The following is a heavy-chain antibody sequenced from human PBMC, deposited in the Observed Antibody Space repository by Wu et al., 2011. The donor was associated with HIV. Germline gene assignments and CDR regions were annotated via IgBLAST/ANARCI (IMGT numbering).Heavy chain of an antibody. J-gene: IGHJ6*03. CDR1: GGSFTGYY. D-gene: IGHD1-7*01. CDR3: ARGLRLELQGNYYYYYYIDV. V-gene: IGHV4-34*01. Sequence: QVQLQQWGAGLLKPSETLSLTCAVYGGSFTGYYWNWIRQPPGKGLEWIGEINHSGSTNYNPSLKSRVTISVDTSKNQFSLKLTSVTAADTAVYYCARGLRLELQGNYYYYYYIDVWAKGTTVAVSS. CDR2: INHSGST.